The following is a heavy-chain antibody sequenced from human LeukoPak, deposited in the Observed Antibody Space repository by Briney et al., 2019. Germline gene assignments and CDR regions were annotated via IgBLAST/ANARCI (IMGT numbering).Heavy chain of an antibody. D-gene: IGHD6-13*01. V-gene: IGHV1-69*04. J-gene: IGHJ4*02. CDR2: IIPILGIA. CDR1: GGTFSSYA. Sequence: GASVKVSCKASGGTFSSYAISWVRQAPGQGLEWMGRIIPILGIANYAQKFQGRVTITADKSTGTAYMELSRLRSDDTAVYYCARDGYSSSWFSYYFDYWGQGTLVTVSS. CDR3: ARDGYSSSWFSYYFDY.